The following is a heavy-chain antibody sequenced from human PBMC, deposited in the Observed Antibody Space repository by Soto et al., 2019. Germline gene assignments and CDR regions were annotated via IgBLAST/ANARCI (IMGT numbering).Heavy chain of an antibody. J-gene: IGHJ3*01. CDR1: GYTFTSYH. V-gene: IGHV1-8*01. Sequence: QVQLLQSGAELKKPGASVRVSCKASGYTFTSYHINWVRQATGQGREWMGWLTPDSGHTGYAEKFEGRVTMTRNTSITTAYMELSSLKSADTAVYYCARVKLSFGPTGDPLPAAFDFWGHGTLVTVSS. CDR2: LTPDSGHT. D-gene: IGHD1-1*01. CDR3: ARVKLSFGPTGDPLPAAFDF.